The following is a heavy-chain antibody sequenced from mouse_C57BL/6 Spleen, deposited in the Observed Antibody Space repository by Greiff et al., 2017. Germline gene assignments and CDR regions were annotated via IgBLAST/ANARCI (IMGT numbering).Heavy chain of an antibody. D-gene: IGHD1-1*01. J-gene: IGHJ4*01. Sequence: VQLQQSGPELVKPGASVKISCKASGYTFTDYYMNWVKQSHGKSLEWIGDINPNNGGTSYNQKFKGKATLTVDKSSCTAYMQLRSLTSEDSEVYYCARTTVVADYAMDGWGQGTSVTVSS. CDR1: GYTFTDYY. CDR2: INPNNGGT. CDR3: ARTTVVADYAMDG. V-gene: IGHV1-26*01.